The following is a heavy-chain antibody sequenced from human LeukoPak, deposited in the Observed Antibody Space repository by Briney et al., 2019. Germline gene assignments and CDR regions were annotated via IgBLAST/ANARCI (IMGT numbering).Heavy chain of an antibody. D-gene: IGHD6-13*01. J-gene: IGHJ4*02. CDR3: ARGSWLKYYFDY. V-gene: IGHV3-21*01. CDR2: ISSSSSYI. Sequence: GGSLRLSCAASGFTFSSYSMNWVRQAPGKGLEWVSSISSSSSYIYYADSVKGRFTISRDNAKNSLYLQMNSPRAEDTAVYYCARGSWLKYYFDYWGQGTLVTVSS. CDR1: GFTFSSYS.